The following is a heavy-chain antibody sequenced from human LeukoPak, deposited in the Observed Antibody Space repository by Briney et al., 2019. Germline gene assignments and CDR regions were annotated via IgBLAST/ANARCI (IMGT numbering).Heavy chain of an antibody. J-gene: IGHJ4*02. CDR3: AKGITGNSFYFDY. Sequence: GGSLRLSCAASGFSFSSDGIHWVRQAPGKGLEWLANINHDGSSKYYADSVRGRFTVSRDNSKNTLYLEMSSLRAEDTAVYFCAKGITGNSFYFDYWGRGTLVTVSS. D-gene: IGHD1-20*01. V-gene: IGHV3-30*02. CDR1: GFSFSSDG. CDR2: INHDGSSK.